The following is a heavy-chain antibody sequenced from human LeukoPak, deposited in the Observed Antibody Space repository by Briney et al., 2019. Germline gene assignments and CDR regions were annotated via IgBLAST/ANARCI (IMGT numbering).Heavy chain of an antibody. CDR3: ARHGGAFEM. V-gene: IGHV3-21*01. J-gene: IGHJ3*02. CDR2: ISGSGDST. Sequence: GGSLRLSSAASGFIFSSYTMSWVRQAPGKGLEWVSTISGSGDSTYYVDSVKGRFTISRDNAKSSLYLQMNSLRAEDTAVYYCARHGGAFEMWGQGTMVTVSS. CDR1: GFIFSSYT. D-gene: IGHD3-3*01.